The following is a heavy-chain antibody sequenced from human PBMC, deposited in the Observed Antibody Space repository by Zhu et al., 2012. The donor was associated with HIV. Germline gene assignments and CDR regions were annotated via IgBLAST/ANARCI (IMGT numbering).Heavy chain of an antibody. CDR3: TRALVGVTGLDY. D-gene: IGHD2-2*01. Sequence: QVQLQESGPGLVEPSETLSLTCAVSGYSISSGYYWGWIQQPPGKGLEWIGSIYHSGSTYYNPSLKSRVTISVDTSKNQFSLKLSSVTAAGTAVYYCTRALVGVTGLDYWGQGTLVTVSS. CDR2: IYHSGST. V-gene: IGHV4-38-2*01. J-gene: IGHJ4*02. CDR1: GYSISSGYY.